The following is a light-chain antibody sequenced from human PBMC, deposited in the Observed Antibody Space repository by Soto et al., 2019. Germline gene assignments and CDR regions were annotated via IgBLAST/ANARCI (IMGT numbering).Light chain of an antibody. J-gene: IGLJ3*02. Sequence: QSALTQAASVSGSPGQTITISCTGTSSDVGGYNYVSWYQQQPGKAPKLIIYEVGNRPSGVSNRFSGSKSGNTASLTISGLQAEDEADYYCSSYTSTTPVVFGGGTKLTVL. CDR2: EVG. V-gene: IGLV2-14*01. CDR3: SSYTSTTPVV. CDR1: SSDVGGYNY.